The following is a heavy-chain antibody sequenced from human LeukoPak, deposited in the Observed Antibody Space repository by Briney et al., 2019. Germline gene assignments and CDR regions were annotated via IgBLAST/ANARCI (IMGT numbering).Heavy chain of an antibody. CDR2: IRYDGSNK. Sequence: PGGSLRLSCAASGFTFSSYWMSWVRQAPGKGLEWVAFIRYDGSNKYYADSVKGRFTISRDNSKNTLYLQMNSLRAEDTAVYYCAKDPMATGTLDYWGQGTLVTVSS. D-gene: IGHD3-9*01. CDR3: AKDPMATGTLDY. V-gene: IGHV3-30*02. CDR1: GFTFSSYW. J-gene: IGHJ4*02.